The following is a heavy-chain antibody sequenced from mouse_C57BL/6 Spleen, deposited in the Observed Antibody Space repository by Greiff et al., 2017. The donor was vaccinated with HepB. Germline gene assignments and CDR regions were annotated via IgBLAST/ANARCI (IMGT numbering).Heavy chain of an antibody. CDR1: GYTFTSYW. V-gene: IGHV1-61*01. CDR2: IYPSDSET. Sequence: VKLQQPGAELVRPGSSVKLSCKASGYTFTSYWMDWVKQRPGQGLEWIGNIYPSDSETHYNQKFKDKATLTVDKSSSTAYMQLSSLTSEDSAVYYCAKYYGRFDVWGTGTTVTVSS. D-gene: IGHD1-2*01. J-gene: IGHJ1*03. CDR3: AKYYGRFDV.